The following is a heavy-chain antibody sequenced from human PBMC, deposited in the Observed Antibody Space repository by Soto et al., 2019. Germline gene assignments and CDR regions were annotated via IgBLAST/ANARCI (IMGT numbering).Heavy chain of an antibody. J-gene: IGHJ4*02. CDR2: ISAYNSNT. V-gene: IGHV1-18*01. CDR1: GYTFTSYY. Sequence: QVQLVQSGAEVKKPGASVKVSCKATGYTFTSYYITWVRQAPGQGLEWVGWISAYNSNTNYAQKLQGTVTMTTDTSTGTAYLELRSQRSDGTAGYYCATDLPPLDYSCQGTRVTGS. CDR3: ATDLPPLDY.